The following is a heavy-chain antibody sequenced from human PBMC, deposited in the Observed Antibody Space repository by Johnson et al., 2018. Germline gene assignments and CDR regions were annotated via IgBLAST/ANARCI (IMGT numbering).Heavy chain of an antibody. V-gene: IGHV3-21*01. D-gene: IGHD2-21*02. J-gene: IGHJ3*02. CDR3: ARAPPGVVTAIRDDAFDI. CDR1: GFTFSSYS. CDR2: ISSSSSYI. Sequence: VQLVQSGGGLVKPGGSLRLSCAASGFTFSSYSMNWVRQAPGKGLEWVSSISSSSSYIYYADSVKGRFTISRDNAKNSLYQHMTSLIAEDTAVYYCARAPPGVVTAIRDDAFDIWGQGTMVTVSS.